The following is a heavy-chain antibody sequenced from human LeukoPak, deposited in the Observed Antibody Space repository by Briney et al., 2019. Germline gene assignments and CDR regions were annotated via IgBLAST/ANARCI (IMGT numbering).Heavy chain of an antibody. Sequence: GGSLRLSCAASGFTVSRNYMSWVRQAPGKGLEWVSYISSSGSTIYYADSVKGRFTISRDNAKNSLYLQMNSLRAEDTAVYYCAREGIRSKVTTDCAIDYWGQGTLVTVSS. J-gene: IGHJ4*02. D-gene: IGHD4-17*01. V-gene: IGHV3-11*01. CDR3: AREGIRSKVTTDCAIDY. CDR1: GFTVSRNY. CDR2: ISSSGSTI.